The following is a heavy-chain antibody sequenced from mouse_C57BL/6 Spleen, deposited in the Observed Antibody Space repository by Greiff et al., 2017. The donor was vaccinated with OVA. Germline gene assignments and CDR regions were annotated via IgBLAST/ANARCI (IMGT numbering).Heavy chain of an antibody. D-gene: IGHD1-1*01. Sequence: QVHVKQPGTELVKPGASVKLSCKASGYTFTSYWMHWVKQRPGQGLEWIGNINPSNGGTNYNEKFKSKATLTVDKSSSTAYMQLSSLTSEDSAVYYCARRELLLRAMDYWGQGTSVTVSS. CDR1: GYTFTSYW. J-gene: IGHJ4*01. CDR2: INPSNGGT. V-gene: IGHV1-53*01. CDR3: ARRELLLRAMDY.